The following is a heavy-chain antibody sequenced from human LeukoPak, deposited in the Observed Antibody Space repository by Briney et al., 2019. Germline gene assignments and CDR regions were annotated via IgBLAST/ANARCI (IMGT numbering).Heavy chain of an antibody. CDR3: ARDGGYSGYDADC. Sequence: GGSLRLSCVASRFTFSSYVMGWVRQAPGKGLECVSAISGSGHKSYYADSVKGRFTVSRDNAKNSLFLQMNSLRVEDTGVYYCARDGGYSGYDADCWGQGTLVTVSS. V-gene: IGHV3-23*01. J-gene: IGHJ4*02. CDR2: ISGSGHKS. D-gene: IGHD5-12*01. CDR1: RFTFSSYV.